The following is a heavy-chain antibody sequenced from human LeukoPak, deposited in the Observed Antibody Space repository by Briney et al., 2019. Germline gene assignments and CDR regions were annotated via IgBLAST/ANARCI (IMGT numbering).Heavy chain of an antibody. V-gene: IGHV3-74*01. CDR1: GFTFSSYW. CDR3: AREPGGYYASSGFLGS. D-gene: IGHD3-3*01. Sequence: GGSLRLSCAVSGFTFSSYWMHWVRQSPGKGLVWVGRLNSDGSITDYADSVKGRFAIARDSGTNTVSLQMNSLRAEDTAVYFCAREPGGYYASSGFLGSWGQRTVVTLSS. CDR2: LNSDGSIT. J-gene: IGHJ5*02.